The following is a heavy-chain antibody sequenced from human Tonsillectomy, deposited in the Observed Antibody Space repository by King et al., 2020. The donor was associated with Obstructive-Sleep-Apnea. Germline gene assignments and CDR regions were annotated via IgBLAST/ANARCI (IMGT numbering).Heavy chain of an antibody. CDR1: GFTSSSYG. Sequence: VQLVESGGGVVQPGRSLRLSCAASGFTSSSYGMHWVRQAPGKGLEWVAVISYDGSNKYYADSVKGRFTISRDNSKNTLDLQMNSLRAEDTAVYYCAKDRYSSGWDAFDYWGQGTLVTVSS. CDR3: AKDRYSSGWDAFDY. V-gene: IGHV3-30*18. J-gene: IGHJ4*02. D-gene: IGHD6-19*01. CDR2: ISYDGSNK.